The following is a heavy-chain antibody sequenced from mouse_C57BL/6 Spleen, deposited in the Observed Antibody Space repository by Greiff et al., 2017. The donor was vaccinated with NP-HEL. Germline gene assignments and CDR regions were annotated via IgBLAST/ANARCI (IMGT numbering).Heavy chain of an antibody. Sequence: VQLQESGAELVRPGASVTLSCKASGYTFTDYEMHWVKQTPVHGLEWIGAIDPETGGTAYNQKFKGKAILTADKSSSTAYMELRSLTSEDSAVYYCTRGLYGNYPPWVAYGGQGTLVTVSA. CDR1: GYTFTDYE. CDR2: IDPETGGT. CDR3: TRGLYGNYPPWVAY. D-gene: IGHD2-10*02. V-gene: IGHV1-15*01. J-gene: IGHJ3*01.